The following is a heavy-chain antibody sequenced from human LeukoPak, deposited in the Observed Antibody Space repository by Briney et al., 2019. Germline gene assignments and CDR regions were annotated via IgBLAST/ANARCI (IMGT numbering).Heavy chain of an antibody. D-gene: IGHD3-10*01. J-gene: IGHJ4*02. CDR1: GFTFRTYW. Sequence: PGGSLRLSCAASGFTFRTYWMPWVRQTPGQGLVWVSRINSDGSTTNYADSVKGRFTVSRDNAQNTLYLQMSSLRAEDTAVYYCARAGNYYFEYWGQGALVTVSS. CDR2: INSDGSTT. V-gene: IGHV3-74*01. CDR3: ARAGNYYFEY.